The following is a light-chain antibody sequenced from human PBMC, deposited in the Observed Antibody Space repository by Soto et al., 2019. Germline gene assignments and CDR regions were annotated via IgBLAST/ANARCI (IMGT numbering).Light chain of an antibody. Sequence: EIVMTQSPATLSVSPGERATLSCRASQYVSNNLAWYQQKPGQAPRLLIYGASTRATGIPARFSGSGSGTEFTLTISSLQSEDFAVYYCQHYNNWPPWTFGQGTKVEIK. CDR1: QYVSNN. CDR3: QHYNNWPPWT. V-gene: IGKV3-15*01. J-gene: IGKJ1*01. CDR2: GAS.